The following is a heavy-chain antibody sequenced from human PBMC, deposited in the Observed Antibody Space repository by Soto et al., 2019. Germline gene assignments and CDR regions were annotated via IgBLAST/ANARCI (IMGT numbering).Heavy chain of an antibody. D-gene: IGHD2-2*01. CDR2: ISAYNGNT. V-gene: IGHV1-18*01. J-gene: IGHJ4*02. CDR3: ARRPLVYCISTSCSYYFDY. Sequence: QVQLVQSGAEVKKPGASVKVSCKASGYTFTSYGISWVRQAPGQGLEWMGWISAYNGNTNYAQKLQGRVTMTTDTSTSTAYMELRSLRTDDTAVYYCARRPLVYCISTSCSYYFDYWGQGTLVTVSS. CDR1: GYTFTSYG.